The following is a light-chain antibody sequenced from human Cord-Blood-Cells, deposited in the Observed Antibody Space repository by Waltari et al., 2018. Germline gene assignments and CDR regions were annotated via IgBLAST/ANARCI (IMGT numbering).Light chain of an antibody. CDR2: EVS. CDR3: SSYAGSNNLV. Sequence: QSALTQPPSASGSPGQSVTISCTGTSSDVGGYNYVSWYQQHPGKGPKLMVYEVSKRPSGVPDLFSGSKSGNTASLTVSGLQAEDEADYYCSSYAGSNNLVFGGGTKLTVL. CDR1: SSDVGGYNY. V-gene: IGLV2-8*01. J-gene: IGLJ2*01.